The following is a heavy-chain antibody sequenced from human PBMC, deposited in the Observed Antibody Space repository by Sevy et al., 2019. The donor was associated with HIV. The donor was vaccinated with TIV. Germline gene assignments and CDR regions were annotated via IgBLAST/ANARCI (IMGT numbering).Heavy chain of an antibody. Sequence: GGSLRLSCAASEFTFSSYWMSWVRQAPGKGLEWVANIKQDGSEKYYVDSVKGRFTISRDNAKNSLYLQMNSLRAEDTAVYYCARSGGSYDYGMDVWGQGITVTVSS. V-gene: IGHV3-7*01. CDR3: ARSGGSYDYGMDV. D-gene: IGHD1-26*01. CDR2: IKQDGSEK. CDR1: EFTFSSYW. J-gene: IGHJ6*02.